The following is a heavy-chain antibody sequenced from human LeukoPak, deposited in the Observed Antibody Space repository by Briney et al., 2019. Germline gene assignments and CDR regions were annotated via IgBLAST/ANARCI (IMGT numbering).Heavy chain of an antibody. J-gene: IGHJ4*02. CDR3: ASGGHTVATIERLYYFDY. D-gene: IGHD5-12*01. V-gene: IGHV1-2*02. CDR1: GYTFTGYY. Sequence: ASVKVSCKASGYTFTGYYIHWVRQAPGQGLEWMGWINPNSGGTNYAQNFQGRVTLTRDTSISTAYMELSRLRSDDTAVYYCASGGHTVATIERLYYFDYWGQGTLVTVSS. CDR2: INPNSGGT.